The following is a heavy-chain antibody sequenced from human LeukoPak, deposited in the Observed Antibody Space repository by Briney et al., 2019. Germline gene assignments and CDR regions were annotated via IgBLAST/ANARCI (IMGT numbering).Heavy chain of an antibody. CDR3: ARENGYNYDY. CDR2: IYYTGST. Sequence: PSETLSLTCTVSGVSISSYYWSWIRQPPGKGLEWIGSIYYTGSTNYNPSLKSRVTISVDTSKNQFFLKLSSVTAAETAVYYCARENGYNYDYWGQGTLVTVSS. D-gene: IGHD5-24*01. V-gene: IGHV4-59*01. CDR1: GVSISSYY. J-gene: IGHJ4*02.